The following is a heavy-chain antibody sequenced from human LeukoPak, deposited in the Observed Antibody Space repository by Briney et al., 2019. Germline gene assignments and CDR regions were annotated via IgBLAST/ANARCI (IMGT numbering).Heavy chain of an antibody. CDR1: GGTFSSYA. CDR3: ARDRDGQDYFDY. Sequence: SVKVSCKASGGTFSSYAISWVRQAPGQGPEWMGRIIPIFGTANYAQKFQGRVTITTDESTSTAYMELSSLRSEDTAVYYCARDRDGQDYFDYWGQGTLVTVSS. CDR2: IIPIFGTA. J-gene: IGHJ4*02. D-gene: IGHD5-24*01. V-gene: IGHV1-69*05.